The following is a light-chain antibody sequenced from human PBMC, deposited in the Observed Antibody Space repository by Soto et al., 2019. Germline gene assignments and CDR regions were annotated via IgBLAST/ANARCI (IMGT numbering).Light chain of an antibody. CDR2: QAS. CDR1: QSINIW. Sequence: DIQMTQSPSTLSASVGDRITITCRASQSINIWLAWYQQKPGRAPKLLIYQASSLESGVPSRFSGSGSEREFTLTISSLQPEDSATYYCQQYNSFSWTFGQGTKVEIK. J-gene: IGKJ1*01. V-gene: IGKV1-5*03. CDR3: QQYNSFSWT.